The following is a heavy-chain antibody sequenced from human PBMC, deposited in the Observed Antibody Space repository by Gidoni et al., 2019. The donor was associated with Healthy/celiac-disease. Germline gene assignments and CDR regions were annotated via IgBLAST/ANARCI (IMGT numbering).Heavy chain of an antibody. CDR1: GFTFSSYA. CDR2: ISGSGGST. D-gene: IGHD5-18*01. J-gene: IGHJ6*02. CDR3: AKGGLTEARVYYYYGMDV. Sequence: EVQLLESGGGLVPPGGSLRRSCAASGFTFSSYAMSWGRQAPGNGLEWVSAISGSGGSTYYADAVKGRFTISRDNSKNTLYLQMNSLRAEDTAVYYCAKGGLTEARVYYYYGMDVWGQGTTVTVSS. V-gene: IGHV3-23*01.